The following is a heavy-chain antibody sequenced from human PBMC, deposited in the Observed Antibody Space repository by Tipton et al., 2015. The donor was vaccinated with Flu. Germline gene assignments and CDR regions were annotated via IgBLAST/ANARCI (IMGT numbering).Heavy chain of an antibody. J-gene: IGHJ2*01. D-gene: IGHD5-24*01. CDR2: ISYDGSNK. Sequence: SLRLSCAASGFTFSSYAMHWVRQAPGKGLEWVAVISYDGSNKYYADSVKGRFTISRDNSKNTLYLQMNSLRAEDTAVYYCARDLNPLEMATINWYFDLWGRGTLVTVSS. CDR1: GFTFSSYA. V-gene: IGHV3-30*04. CDR3: ARDLNPLEMATINWYFDL.